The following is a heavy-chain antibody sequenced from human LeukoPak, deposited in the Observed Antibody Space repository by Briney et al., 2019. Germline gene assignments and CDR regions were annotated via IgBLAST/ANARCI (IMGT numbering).Heavy chain of an antibody. V-gene: IGHV1-2*02. J-gene: IGHJ6*03. CDR1: GYTFTGYY. CDR3: ARWSGGGTYYDFWSGYSSYYYYMDV. Sequence: GASVKVSFKASGYTFTGYYMHWVRQAPGQGLEWMGWINPNSGGTNYAQKFQGRVTMTRDTSISTAYMELSRLRSDDTAVYYCARWSGGGTYYDFWSGYSSYYYYMDVWGKGTTVTVSS. CDR2: INPNSGGT. D-gene: IGHD3-3*01.